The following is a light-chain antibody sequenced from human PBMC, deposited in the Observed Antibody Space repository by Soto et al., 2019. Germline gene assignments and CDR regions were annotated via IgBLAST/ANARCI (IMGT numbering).Light chain of an antibody. J-gene: IGLJ3*02. CDR2: EDN. V-gene: IGLV6-57*01. CDR3: QSYDATNQV. CDR1: SGSIASNY. Sequence: NFMLTQPHSVSESPGKTVIISCTRSSGSIASNYVQWYQQRPGSSPTTVIYEDNQRPSGVPDRFSGSIDSSSNSASLTISGLETEVEADYFCQSYDATNQVFGGGTQLTVL.